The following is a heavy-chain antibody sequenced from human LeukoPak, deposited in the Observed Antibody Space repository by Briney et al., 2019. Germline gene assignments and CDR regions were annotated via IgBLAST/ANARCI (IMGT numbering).Heavy chain of an antibody. Sequence: SQTLSLTCTVSGGSISSGSYYWSWIRQPAGKGLEWIGRIYTSGSTNYNPSLKSRVTLSVDTSKNQFSLKLSSVTAADTAVYYCARVLSGYGDYAEGPLGYWGQGTLVTVSS. CDR3: ARVLSGYGDYAEGPLGY. CDR2: IYTSGST. V-gene: IGHV4-61*02. J-gene: IGHJ4*02. D-gene: IGHD4-17*01. CDR1: GGSISSGSYY.